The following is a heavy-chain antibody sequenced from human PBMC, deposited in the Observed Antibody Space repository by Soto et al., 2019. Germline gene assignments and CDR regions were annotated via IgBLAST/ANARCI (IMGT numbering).Heavy chain of an antibody. Sequence: LRLSCAASGFTFSSYAMIWVRQAPGKGLEWVSAISGSGVNTYYADSVKGRFTISRDSSKNTLYLQMNSLRAEDTAVYYCAKDHRSSGSGSYSEFDYWGQGTLVTVSS. J-gene: IGHJ4*02. CDR1: GFTFSSYA. CDR2: ISGSGVNT. CDR3: AKDHRSSGSGSYSEFDY. D-gene: IGHD3-10*01. V-gene: IGHV3-23*01.